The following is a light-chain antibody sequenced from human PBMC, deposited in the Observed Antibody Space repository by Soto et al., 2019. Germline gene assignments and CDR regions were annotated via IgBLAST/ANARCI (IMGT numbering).Light chain of an antibody. Sequence: EIMLTQSPGTLSLSPGERATLSCRASQSVSSSYLAWYQQKPGQAPRLLIYGASNRATGIPDRFSGSGSGTDFTLTISSLDFSDLAVYYRRDTGNVPPITLGQATQMDIK. CDR3: RDTGNVPPIT. V-gene: IGKV3-20*01. CDR2: GAS. CDR1: QSVSSSY. J-gene: IGKJ5*01.